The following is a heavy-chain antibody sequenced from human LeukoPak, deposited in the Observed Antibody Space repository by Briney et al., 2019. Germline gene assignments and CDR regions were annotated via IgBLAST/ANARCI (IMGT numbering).Heavy chain of an antibody. D-gene: IGHD6-6*01. J-gene: IGHJ4*02. CDR3: ARASSSSSIDY. V-gene: IGHV7-4-1*02. Sequence: ASVKVSCKASGYTFTSYAINWVRQAPGQGLEYMGWINTNTGNPTYVQGFTGRFVFSLDTSVSTAYLQISSLKAEDTAVYYCARASSSSSIDYWGQGTLVTVSS. CDR1: GYTFTSYA. CDR2: INTNTGNP.